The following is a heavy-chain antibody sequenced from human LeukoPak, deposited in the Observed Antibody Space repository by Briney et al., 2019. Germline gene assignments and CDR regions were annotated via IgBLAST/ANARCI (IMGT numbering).Heavy chain of an antibody. J-gene: IGHJ4*02. D-gene: IGHD3-22*01. CDR1: GGTFSSYA. Sequence: GASVKVSCKASGGTFSSYAISWVRQAPGQGLEWKGRIIPILGIANYAQKFQGRVTITADKSTSTAYMELSSLRSEDTAVYYCARDPLHYYDSSGYRNFYFDYWGQGTLVTVSS. CDR2: IIPILGIA. V-gene: IGHV1-69*04. CDR3: ARDPLHYYDSSGYRNFYFDY.